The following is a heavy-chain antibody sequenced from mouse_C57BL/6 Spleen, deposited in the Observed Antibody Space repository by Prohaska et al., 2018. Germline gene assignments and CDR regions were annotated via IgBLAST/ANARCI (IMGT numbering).Heavy chain of an antibody. CDR3: ARGVTRYAMGY. V-gene: IGHV1-26*01. J-gene: IGHJ4*01. D-gene: IGHD2-13*01. CDR2: INPNNGGT. CDR1: GYTFTDYY. Sequence: SGYTFTDYYMNWVKQSHGKSLEWIGDINPNNGGTSYNQKFKGKATLTVDQSSSTAYMELSSLTSEDSAVYYCARGVTRYAMGYWGQGTSVTGSS.